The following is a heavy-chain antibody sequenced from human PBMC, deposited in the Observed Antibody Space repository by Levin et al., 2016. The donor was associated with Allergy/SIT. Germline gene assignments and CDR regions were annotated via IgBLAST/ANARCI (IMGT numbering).Heavy chain of an antibody. D-gene: IGHD6-19*01. V-gene: IGHV4-34*01. Sequence: RQAPGKGLEWIGEINHSGSTNYNPSLKSRVTISVDTSKNQFSLKLSSVTAADTAVYYCARVIGQWLVLGVRFDPWGQGTLVTVSS. J-gene: IGHJ5*02. CDR3: ARVIGQWLVLGVRFDP. CDR2: INHSGST.